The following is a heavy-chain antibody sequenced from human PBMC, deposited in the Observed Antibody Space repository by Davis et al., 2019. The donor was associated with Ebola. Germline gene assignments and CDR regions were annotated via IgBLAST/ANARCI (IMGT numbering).Heavy chain of an antibody. V-gene: IGHV4-34*01. CDR1: GGSFSGYY. Sequence: MPSETLSLTCAVYGGSFSGYYWSWIRQPPGKGLEWIGEINHSGSTNYNPSLKSRVTISVDTSKNQFSLKLSSVTAADTAVYYCARAGIVVVVAAFDYWGQGTLVTVSS. J-gene: IGHJ4*02. D-gene: IGHD2-15*01. CDR3: ARAGIVVVVAAFDY. CDR2: INHSGST.